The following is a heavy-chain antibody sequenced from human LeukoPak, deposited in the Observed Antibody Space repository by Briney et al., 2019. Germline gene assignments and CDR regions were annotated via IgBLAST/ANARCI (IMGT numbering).Heavy chain of an antibody. J-gene: IGHJ4*02. CDR2: IYYSGST. CDR3: ARHQMRYSYGTLFDY. D-gene: IGHD5-18*01. V-gene: IGHV4-59*08. CDR1: GGSISSYY. Sequence: SETLSLTCTVSGGSISSYYWSWIRQPPGKGLEWIGFIYYSGSTYYNPSLKSRVTISVDTSKNQFSLRLSSVTATDPAEYFCARHQMRYSYGTLFDYWGQGTLVTVSS.